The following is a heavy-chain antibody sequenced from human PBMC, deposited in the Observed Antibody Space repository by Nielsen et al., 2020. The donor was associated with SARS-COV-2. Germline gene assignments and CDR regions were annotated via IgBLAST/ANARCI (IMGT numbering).Heavy chain of an antibody. V-gene: IGHV5-51*01. CDR3: ARRGVDDSSGYYDWYFHL. CDR2: IYPGDSDT. Sequence: GESLKISCKGSGYSFTSYWIGWVRQMPGKGLEWMGIIYPGDSDTRYSPSFQGQVTISADKSISTAYLQWSSLKASDTAMYYCARRGVDDSSGYYDWYFHLWGRGTLVTVSS. D-gene: IGHD3-22*01. J-gene: IGHJ2*01. CDR1: GYSFTSYW.